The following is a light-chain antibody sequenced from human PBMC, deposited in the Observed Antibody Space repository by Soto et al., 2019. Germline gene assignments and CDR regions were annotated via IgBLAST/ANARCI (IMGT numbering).Light chain of an antibody. CDR3: QHSYSTPHT. Sequence: DIQMTQSPSSLSASVGDRVTITCRASQSISSYLNWYQQKPGKAPKLLIYAASSLQSGVPSRFSGSGSGTDFTLIISSLQPEDFATYYCQHSYSTPHTFGQGTKLEIK. J-gene: IGKJ2*01. CDR2: AAS. V-gene: IGKV1-39*01. CDR1: QSISSY.